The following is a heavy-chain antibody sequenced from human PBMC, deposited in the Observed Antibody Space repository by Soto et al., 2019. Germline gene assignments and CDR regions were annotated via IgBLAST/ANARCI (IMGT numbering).Heavy chain of an antibody. CDR2: IAVGSGYT. D-gene: IGHD2-8*01. J-gene: IGHJ4*02. Sequence: SVKVSCKASGFTFTSSAFQWVRQARGQRLEWIGWIAVGSGYTNYAQRFQDRVTLTRDMSTATTYMELSRLTSEDTAIYYCAADAKAWQQMVLSDYCGPGTLVTVYS. CDR1: GFTFTSSA. CDR3: AADAKAWQQMVLSDY. V-gene: IGHV1-58*01.